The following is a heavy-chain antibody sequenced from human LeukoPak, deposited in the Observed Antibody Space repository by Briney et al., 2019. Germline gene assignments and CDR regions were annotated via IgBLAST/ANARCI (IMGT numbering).Heavy chain of an antibody. D-gene: IGHD3-22*01. CDR2: INHSGST. CDR1: SGSFSGYY. CDR3: AKGGYYDSGGYSAAEYFQQ. Sequence: SETLSLTCAVYSGSFSGYYWSWIRQPPGKGLEWIGEINHSGSTNYSPSLKSRVTVSVDTSKNQFSLKLSSVTAADTAVYYCAKGGYYDSGGYSAAEYFQQWGQGTLVTVSS. V-gene: IGHV4-34*01. J-gene: IGHJ1*01.